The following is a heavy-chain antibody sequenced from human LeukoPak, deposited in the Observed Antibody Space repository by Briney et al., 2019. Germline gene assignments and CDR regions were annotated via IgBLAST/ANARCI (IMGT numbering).Heavy chain of an antibody. CDR2: INHSGST. J-gene: IGHJ4*02. Sequence: PSETLSLTCAVYGGSFSGYYWSWIRQPPGKGLEWIGEINHSGSTNYNPSLKSRVTISVDTSKNQFSLKLSSVTAADTAVYYCARSRQSVAAADNIFDYWGQGTLVTVSS. CDR3: ARSRQSVAAADNIFDY. V-gene: IGHV4-34*01. D-gene: IGHD6-13*01. CDR1: GGSFSGYY.